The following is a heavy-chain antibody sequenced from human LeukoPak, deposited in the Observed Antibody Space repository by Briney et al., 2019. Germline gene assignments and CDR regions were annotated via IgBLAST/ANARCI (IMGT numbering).Heavy chain of an antibody. CDR3: GREVRKPPRPIDY. V-gene: IGHV4-34*01. D-gene: IGHD1-14*01. CDR1: GGSFSGYY. CDR2: INHSGST. Sequence: SETLSLTCAVYGGSFSGYYWSWIRQPPGKGLEWIGEINHSGSTNYNPSLKSRLTISVDTSKNQLFLKLTSVTAADTSVYYCGREVRKPPRPIDYWGQGNLVTVSS. J-gene: IGHJ4*02.